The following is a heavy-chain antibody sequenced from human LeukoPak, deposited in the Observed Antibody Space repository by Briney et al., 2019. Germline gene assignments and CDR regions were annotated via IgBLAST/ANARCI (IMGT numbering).Heavy chain of an antibody. Sequence: GGSLRLSCAASGFSVSSNYMSWVRQAPGKGLEWVSLIYSGGSTYYADSVKGRFTISRDNSKNTLYLQMNSLRAEDTAVYYCAKAPTLTTWYYFDYWGQGTLVTVSS. CDR2: IYSGGST. CDR1: GFSVSSNY. V-gene: IGHV3-66*01. J-gene: IGHJ4*02. D-gene: IGHD2-2*01. CDR3: AKAPTLTTWYYFDY.